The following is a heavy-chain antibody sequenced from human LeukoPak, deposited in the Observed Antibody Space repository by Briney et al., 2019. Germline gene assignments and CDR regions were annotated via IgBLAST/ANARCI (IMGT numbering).Heavy chain of an antibody. V-gene: IGHV4-59*01. J-gene: IGHJ4*02. CDR1: GASLSSYY. CDR3: VRGAGWLPDY. D-gene: IGHD5-24*01. CDR2: ISYSGST. Sequence: SETLSLTCTVSGASLSSYYCSWIRQSPGKGLEWIGLISYSGSTKYNSSLESRVTISTDTSKSQCSLKLSSVTAADTAGYYCVRGAGWLPDYWGQGTLVTVSS.